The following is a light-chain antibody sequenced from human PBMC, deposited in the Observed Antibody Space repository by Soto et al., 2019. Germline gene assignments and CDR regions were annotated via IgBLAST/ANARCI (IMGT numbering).Light chain of an antibody. J-gene: IGKJ1*01. CDR1: QSVSNN. CDR3: QQYNNRWT. CDR2: GAS. V-gene: IGKV3-15*01. Sequence: EIVMTQSPATLSVSPGERATLSCRASQSVSNNLAWYQKKAGQAPRLLIYGASTRATGIPARFSGSGPGTELTLTISTLQSEDFAVYYCQQYNNRWTLGHGTRVEIK.